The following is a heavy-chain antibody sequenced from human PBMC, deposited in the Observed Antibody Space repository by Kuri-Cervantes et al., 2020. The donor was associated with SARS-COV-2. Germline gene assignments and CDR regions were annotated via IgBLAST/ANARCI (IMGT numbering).Heavy chain of an antibody. V-gene: IGHV3-30*02. CDR1: GFTFSSYG. Sequence: GGSLRLSCAASGFTFSSYGMHWVRQAPGKGLEWVAFIRYDGSNKYYADSVKGRFTISRDNSKNTLYLQVNSLRAEDTAVYYCAREGATIGLFDYWGQGTLVTVSS. J-gene: IGHJ4*02. CDR3: AREGATIGLFDY. D-gene: IGHD5-12*01. CDR2: IRYDGSNK.